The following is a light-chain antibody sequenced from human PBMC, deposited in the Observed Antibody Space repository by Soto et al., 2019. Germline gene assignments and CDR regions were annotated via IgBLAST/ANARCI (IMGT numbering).Light chain of an antibody. Sequence: QSVLTQPPSVSGAPGQGVTISCTGSSSNIGSGFDVHWYQQLPGTDPKLLIYGKNNRPAGVPDRFSGSKSGTSASLAITGLQAEDEADYYCQSYDSSLSGYVFGTGTKLTV. V-gene: IGLV1-40*01. CDR1: SSNIGSGFD. J-gene: IGLJ1*01. CDR3: QSYDSSLSGYV. CDR2: GKN.